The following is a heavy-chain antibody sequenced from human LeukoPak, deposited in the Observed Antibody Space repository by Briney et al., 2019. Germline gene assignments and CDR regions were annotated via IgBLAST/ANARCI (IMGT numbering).Heavy chain of an antibody. CDR2: ISYDGSNK. J-gene: IGHJ4*02. V-gene: IGHV3-30-3*01. CDR1: GFTFSSYA. Sequence: PGGSLRLSCAASGFTFSSYAMHWVRQAPGKGLEWVAVISYDGSNKYYADSVKGRFTISRDNSKNTLYLQMNSLRAEDTAVYYCARAQTGVLWCGELHGGQGTLVTVSS. D-gene: IGHD3-10*01. CDR3: ARAQTGVLWCGELH.